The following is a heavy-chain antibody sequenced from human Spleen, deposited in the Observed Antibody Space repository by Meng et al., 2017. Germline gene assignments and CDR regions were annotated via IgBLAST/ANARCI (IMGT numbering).Heavy chain of an antibody. CDR3: ASRPKLRYFDWSGDY. V-gene: IGHV4-39*07. Sequence: TFSRYAMTWVRQAPGKGLEWIGSIYYSGSTYYNPSLKSRVTISVDTSKNQFSLKLSSVTAADTAVYYCASRPKLRYFDWSGDYWGQGTLVTVSS. D-gene: IGHD3-9*01. CDR2: IYYSGST. J-gene: IGHJ4*02. CDR1: TFSRYA.